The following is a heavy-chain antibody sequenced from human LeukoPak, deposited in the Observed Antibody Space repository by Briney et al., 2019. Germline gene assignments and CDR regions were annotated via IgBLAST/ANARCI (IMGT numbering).Heavy chain of an antibody. V-gene: IGHV3-33*01. Sequence: GGSLRLSCAASGFTFSSYGMHWVRQAPGKGLEWVAVIWYDGSNKYYADSVKGRFTISRDNSKNTLYLQMNSLRAEDTAVYYCARGMAAAGPAFVYWGQGTLVTVSS. D-gene: IGHD6-13*01. CDR1: GFTFSSYG. CDR3: ARGMAAAGPAFVY. J-gene: IGHJ4*02. CDR2: IWYDGSNK.